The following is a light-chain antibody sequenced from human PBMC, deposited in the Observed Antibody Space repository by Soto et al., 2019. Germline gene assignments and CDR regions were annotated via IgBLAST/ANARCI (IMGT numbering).Light chain of an antibody. CDR2: EGS. CDR1: SSDVGSYNL. V-gene: IGLV2-23*01. CDR3: CSYAGSSTFYV. Sequence: QLVLTQPASVSGSPGQSITISCTGTSSDVGSYNLVSWYQRHPGKAPKLMIYEGSKRPSGVSNRFSGSKSGNTASLTISGLQAEDEADYYCCSYAGSSTFYVFGTGTKLTVL. J-gene: IGLJ1*01.